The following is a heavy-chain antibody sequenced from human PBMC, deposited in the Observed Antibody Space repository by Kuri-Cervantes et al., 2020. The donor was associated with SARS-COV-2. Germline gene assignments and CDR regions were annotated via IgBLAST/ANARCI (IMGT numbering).Heavy chain of an antibody. CDR3: ATAPATRGYPTKIDN. D-gene: IGHD5-12*01. J-gene: IGHJ4*02. CDR2: IKQDGSEK. V-gene: IGHV3-7*01. Sequence: GESLKISCAASGFTFSSYWMSWVRQAPGKGLEWVANIKQDGSEKYYVDSVKGRFTISRDNAKNSLYLQMNSLRAEDTAVYYCATAPATRGYPTKIDNWGPGTLVTVSS. CDR1: GFTFSSYW.